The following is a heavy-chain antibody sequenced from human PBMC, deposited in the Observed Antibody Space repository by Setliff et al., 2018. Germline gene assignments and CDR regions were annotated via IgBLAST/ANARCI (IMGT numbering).Heavy chain of an antibody. J-gene: IGHJ4*02. CDR2: IWYDGNNK. CDR1: GFTFKNYG. D-gene: IGHD2-2*01. CDR3: VRGEMFSTSPRAD. Sequence: PGGSLRLSCAASGFTFKNYGMHWVRQAPGKGLEWVAVIWYDGNNKDHADSVKGRFTISSDNSKNTLCLQMDSLRAEDTAVYYCVRGEMFSTSPRADWGQGIQVTVSS. V-gene: IGHV3-33*01.